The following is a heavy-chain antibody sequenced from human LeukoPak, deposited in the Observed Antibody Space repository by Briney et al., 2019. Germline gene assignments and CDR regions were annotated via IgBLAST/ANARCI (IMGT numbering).Heavy chain of an antibody. Sequence: GGSLTLSCAVSGFTVSSNYMSWVRQAPGKGLEWVASISSSSSNIYNASSVKGRSTTSTTNPNNPLYMQMTTLSAAAPAVYYCTTLLELERGITVAVPFGAFYIWGQGTMVTVS. D-gene: IGHD6-19*01. CDR3: TTLLELERGITVAVPFGAFYI. CDR1: GFTVSSNY. J-gene: IGHJ3*02. CDR2: ISSSSSNI. V-gene: IGHV3-21*01.